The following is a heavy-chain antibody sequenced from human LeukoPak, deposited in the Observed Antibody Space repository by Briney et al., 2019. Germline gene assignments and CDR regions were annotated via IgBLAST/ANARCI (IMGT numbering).Heavy chain of an antibody. CDR3: ASTGAAAGTDY. V-gene: IGHV4-59*01. Sequence: PSETLSLTCTVSGGSISSYYWSWIRQPPGKGLEWIGYIYYSGSTNYNPSLKSRATISVDTSKNQFSLKLSSVTAADTAVYYCASTGAAAGTDYWGQGTLVTVSS. D-gene: IGHD6-13*01. CDR2: IYYSGST. J-gene: IGHJ4*02. CDR1: GGSISSYY.